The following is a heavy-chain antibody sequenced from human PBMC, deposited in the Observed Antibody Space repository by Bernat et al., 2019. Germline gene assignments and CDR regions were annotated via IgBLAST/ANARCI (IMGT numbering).Heavy chain of an antibody. Sequence: QVQLVEPGGGVVQAGRSLRLSCAASGYTFSKSGMHWVRQAPGKGLEWVAVIWGDGSKKFYADSVNGRFSISKDDSKNTLYLQMNSLTAEDTAVCYCAKGTSGAGDFDYWGQGALVTVSS. CDR1: GYTFSKSG. CDR2: IWGDGSKK. CDR3: AKGTSGAGDFDY. J-gene: IGHJ4*02. D-gene: IGHD6-19*01. V-gene: IGHV3-33*06.